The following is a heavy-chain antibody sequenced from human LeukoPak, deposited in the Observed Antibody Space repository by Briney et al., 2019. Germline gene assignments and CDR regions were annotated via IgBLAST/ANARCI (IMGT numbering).Heavy chain of an antibody. CDR3: ASSIMRSFNI. V-gene: IGHV3-23*01. J-gene: IGHJ3*02. CDR2: LSGSGGST. D-gene: IGHD1-14*01. Sequence: PGGSLRLSCTASGFTFSNHAMSWVRQAPGKGLEWVSALSGSGGSTYYADSVKGRFTISRDNSKNTLYLQMNSLRDEDTAVYYCASSIMRSFNIWGQGTMVTVSS. CDR1: GFTFSNHA.